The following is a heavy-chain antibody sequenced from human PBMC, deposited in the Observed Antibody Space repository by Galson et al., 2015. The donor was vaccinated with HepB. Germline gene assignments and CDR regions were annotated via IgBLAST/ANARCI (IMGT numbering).Heavy chain of an antibody. CDR1: GSNFSNYW. J-gene: IGHJ6*02. CDR2: IKHDGSEK. Sequence: SLRLSCAASGSNFSNYWMSWFRQAPGKGLEWVANIKHDGSEKYYVDSVKGRFTISRDNAKSSLYLQLNSLRAEDTAVYYCVRVPGRYSMDVWGQGTTVTVSS. D-gene: IGHD1-14*01. V-gene: IGHV3-7*03. CDR3: VRVPGRYSMDV.